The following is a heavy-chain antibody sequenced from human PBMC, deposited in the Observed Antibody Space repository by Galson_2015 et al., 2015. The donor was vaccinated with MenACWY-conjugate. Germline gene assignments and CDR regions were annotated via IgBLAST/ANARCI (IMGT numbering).Heavy chain of an antibody. CDR1: GDFISGSDYY. Sequence: ETLSLTCTVSGDFISGSDYYWGWIRQPPGKGLEWIGSLSYGGSTYYKSSLKSRVTISVDTSKNQFSLKLNFMTAADTAVYYCVRGRYNGGFNCYFDYWGQGTLVTVSS. D-gene: IGHD5-24*01. V-gene: IGHV4-39*07. CDR3: VRGRYNGGFNCYFDY. J-gene: IGHJ4*02. CDR2: LSYGGST.